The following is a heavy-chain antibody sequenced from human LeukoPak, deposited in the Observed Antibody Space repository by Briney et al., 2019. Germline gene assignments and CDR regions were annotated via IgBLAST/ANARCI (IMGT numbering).Heavy chain of an antibody. Sequence: PGGSLRLSCAASGFTVSSNYMSWVRQAPGKGLEWVSVIYSGGSTYYADSVKGRFTISRHNSKNTLYLQMNSLRAEDTAVYYCARDRYGYSSYSMGVWGQGTTVTVSS. D-gene: IGHD5-12*01. CDR2: IYSGGST. J-gene: IGHJ6*02. CDR3: ARDRYGYSSYSMGV. V-gene: IGHV3-53*04. CDR1: GFTVSSNY.